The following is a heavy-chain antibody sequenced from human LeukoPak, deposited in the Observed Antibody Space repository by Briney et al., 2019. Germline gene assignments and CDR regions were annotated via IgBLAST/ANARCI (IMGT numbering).Heavy chain of an antibody. V-gene: IGHV3-33*01. Sequence: QSGGSLRLSCAASGFTFSSYGMHWVRQAPGKGLEWVAVIWYDGSNKYYADSVKGRFTVSRDNAQDSLYLQMNSLRVEDTAVYYCARHPNSNWDYWGQGTLVTVSS. D-gene: IGHD6-13*01. CDR2: IWYDGSNK. CDR3: ARHPNSNWDY. J-gene: IGHJ4*02. CDR1: GFTFSSYG.